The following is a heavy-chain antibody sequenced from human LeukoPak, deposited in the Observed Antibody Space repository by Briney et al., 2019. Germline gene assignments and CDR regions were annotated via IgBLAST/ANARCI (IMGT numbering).Heavy chain of an antibody. D-gene: IGHD3-16*02. J-gene: IGHJ4*02. Sequence: SETLSLTCAVYGGSFSGYYWSWIRQPPGKGLEWIGEINHSGSNSYNPSLKSRVTISLDTSKKQLSLKLSSVTAADTAVYYCARSYDYVRGSYRYPFDYWGQGTLVTVSS. CDR2: INHSGSN. CDR3: ARSYDYVRGSYRYPFDY. CDR1: GGSFSGYY. V-gene: IGHV4-34*01.